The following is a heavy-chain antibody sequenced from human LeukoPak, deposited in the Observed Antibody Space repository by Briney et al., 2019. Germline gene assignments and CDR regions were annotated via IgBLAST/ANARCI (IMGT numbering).Heavy chain of an antibody. V-gene: IGHV3-20*04. CDR1: GFTFDDYG. Sequence: SGGSLRLSCAASGFTFDDYGMSWVRQAPGKGLEWVSGINWNGGNTGYADSVKGRFTISRDNAKNSLYLQMNSLRAEDTALYYCARGLYYYDSSGYYYLGYWGQGTLVTVSS. J-gene: IGHJ4*02. CDR2: INWNGGNT. D-gene: IGHD3-22*01. CDR3: ARGLYYYDSSGYYYLGY.